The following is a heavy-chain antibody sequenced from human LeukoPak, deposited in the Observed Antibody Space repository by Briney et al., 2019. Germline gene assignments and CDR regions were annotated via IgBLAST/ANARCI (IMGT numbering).Heavy chain of an antibody. J-gene: IGHJ4*02. CDR2: IISSVSTI. V-gene: IGHV3-48*03. Sequence: GGSLRLSCAASGFTFSIYEMNWVRQAPGKGREWVSYIISSVSTIYYADSLQGRFPISRDKAKNSLYLQMNSLRAEDTAVYYCAFHGYYDILTGPGHSRGQFDYWGQGTLVTVSS. D-gene: IGHD3-9*01. CDR1: GFTFSIYE. CDR3: AFHGYYDILTGPGHSRGQFDY.